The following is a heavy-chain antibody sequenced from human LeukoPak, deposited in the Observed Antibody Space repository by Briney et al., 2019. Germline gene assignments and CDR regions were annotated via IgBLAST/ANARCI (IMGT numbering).Heavy chain of an antibody. CDR2: IIPIFGTA. Sequence: SVKVSCKASGGTFSSYAISWVRQAPGQGLEWMGGIIPIFGTANYAQKFQGRVTITADESTSTAYMELSSLRSEYTAVYYCARGDYGGNSGVYFDYWGQGTLVTVSS. CDR3: ARGDYGGNSGVYFDY. CDR1: GGTFSSYA. V-gene: IGHV1-69*13. J-gene: IGHJ4*02. D-gene: IGHD4-23*01.